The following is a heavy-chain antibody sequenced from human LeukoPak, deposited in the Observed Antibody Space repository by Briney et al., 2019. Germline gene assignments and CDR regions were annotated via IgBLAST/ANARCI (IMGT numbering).Heavy chain of an antibody. V-gene: IGHV4-34*01. Sequence: PSETLSLTCAVYGGSFSGYYWSWIRQPPGKGLEWIGEINHSGSTNYNPSLKSRVTISVDTSKNQFSLKLSSVTAADTAVYYCARDSSSWYVPPGFDYWGQGTLVTVSS. J-gene: IGHJ4*02. D-gene: IGHD6-13*01. CDR1: GGSFSGYY. CDR3: ARDSSSWYVPPGFDY. CDR2: INHSGST.